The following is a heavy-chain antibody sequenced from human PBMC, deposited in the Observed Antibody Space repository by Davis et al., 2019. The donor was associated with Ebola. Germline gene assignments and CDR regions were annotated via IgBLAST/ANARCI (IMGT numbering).Heavy chain of an antibody. CDR3: ARDLGNFSWLLYVDY. CDR1: GYTFTSYA. J-gene: IGHJ4*02. Sequence: ASVKVSCKASGYTFTSYAMHWVRQAPGQRLEWMGWINAGNGNTNYSQKFQDRVTMTTDTSTTTVYMELRSLTSDDTGVYYCARDLGNFSWLLYVDYWGQGTQVAVSS. V-gene: IGHV1-3*01. D-gene: IGHD3-9*01. CDR2: INAGNGNT.